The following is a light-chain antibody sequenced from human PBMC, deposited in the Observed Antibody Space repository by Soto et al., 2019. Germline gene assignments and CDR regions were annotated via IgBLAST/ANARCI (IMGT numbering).Light chain of an antibody. V-gene: IGKV3-20*01. Sequence: EIVLTQSPGTLPLSPGERATPSCRASQSVSSSYLAWYQQKPGQAPRPLIYGASSRATGIPDRFSGSGSGTDFTLTISRLEPEDFAVYYCQQYGSSPPTFGQGTRLEIK. CDR2: GAS. CDR3: QQYGSSPPT. CDR1: QSVSSSY. J-gene: IGKJ5*01.